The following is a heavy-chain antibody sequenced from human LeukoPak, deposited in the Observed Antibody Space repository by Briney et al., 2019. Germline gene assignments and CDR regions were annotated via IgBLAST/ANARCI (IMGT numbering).Heavy chain of an antibody. V-gene: IGHV3-15*07. CDR1: GLKFTDAW. CDR2: IKSKGSGGTI. J-gene: IGHJ4*02. CDR3: TWDSSGFYLLDS. D-gene: IGHD3-22*01. Sequence: PGGSLRLSCAVSGLKFTDAWMNWVRQAPGKGLEWVGRIKSKGSGGTIDYAAPVKGRFTISRDDSKNTSYLQMNSLKTEDTAVYYCTWDSSGFYLLDSWGQGTLVTVSS.